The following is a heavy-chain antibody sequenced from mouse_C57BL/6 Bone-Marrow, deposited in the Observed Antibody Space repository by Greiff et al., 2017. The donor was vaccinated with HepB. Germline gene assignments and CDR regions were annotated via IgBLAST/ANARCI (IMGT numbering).Heavy chain of an antibody. CDR2: IHPISGST. CDR3: ARGSSNSLYYVDY. CDR1: GYTFTSYW. V-gene: IGHV1-64*01. J-gene: IGHJ2*01. Sequence: QVQLQQPGAELVKPGASVKLSCKASGYTFTSYWMHWVKQRPGQGLEWIGMIHPISGSTNYNEKFKSKATLTEDKTSSTAYMQLSSLTSKDSAVYDSARGSSNSLYYVDYWGQGTTLTVSS. D-gene: IGHD2-5*01.